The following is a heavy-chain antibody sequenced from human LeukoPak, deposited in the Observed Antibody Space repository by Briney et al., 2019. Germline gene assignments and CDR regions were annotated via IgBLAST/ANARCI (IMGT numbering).Heavy chain of an antibody. V-gene: IGHV1-3*01. Sequence: GASVKVSCKASGYTFTSYATHWVRQAPGQRLEWMGWINAGNGNTKYSQKFQGRVTITRDTSASTAYMELSSLRSEDTAVYYCAREGLEWFGELFWSHSPNDAFDIWGQGTMVTVSS. D-gene: IGHD3-10*01. CDR2: INAGNGNT. J-gene: IGHJ3*02. CDR3: AREGLEWFGELFWSHSPNDAFDI. CDR1: GYTFTSYA.